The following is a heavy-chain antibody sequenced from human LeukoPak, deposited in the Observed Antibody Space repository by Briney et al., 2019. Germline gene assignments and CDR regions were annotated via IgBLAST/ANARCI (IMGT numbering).Heavy chain of an antibody. CDR2: ISYDGSNK. J-gene: IGHJ4*02. CDR3: ARYAELYYDYVWGFDY. D-gene: IGHD3-16*01. Sequence: GGSLRLSCAASGFTFSSYAMHWVRQAPGKGLEWVAVISYDGSNKYYADSVKGRFTISRDNSKNTLYLQMNSLRAEDTAVYYCARYAELYYDYVWGFDYWGQGTLVTVSS. V-gene: IGHV3-30*04. CDR1: GFTFSSYA.